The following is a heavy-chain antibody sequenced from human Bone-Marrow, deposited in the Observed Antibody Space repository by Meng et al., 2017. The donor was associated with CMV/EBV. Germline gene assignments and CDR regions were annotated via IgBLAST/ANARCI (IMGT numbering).Heavy chain of an antibody. CDR3: ARAGDDFGVIADDV. Sequence: GSLRLSCTVSGGSINNHYWTWIRQSPGKGLEWIGYIYGSGTTAAYNSSLKSRVAISGDTSKTQISLTLNFVTAADTAVYYCARAGDDFGVIADDVWGQGTLVTVSS. CDR2: IYGSGTTA. CDR1: GGSINNHY. D-gene: IGHD4-17*01. J-gene: IGHJ4*02. V-gene: IGHV4-59*11.